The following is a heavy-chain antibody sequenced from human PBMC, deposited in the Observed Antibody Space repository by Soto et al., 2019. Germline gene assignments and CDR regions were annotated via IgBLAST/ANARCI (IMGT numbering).Heavy chain of an antibody. V-gene: IGHV3-23*01. CDR3: AKQVTAGTALYDY. CDR2: ISETGDIT. Sequence: PGKGLEWVSVISETGDITYYADYVKGRFTISRDNSKNTLYLQMNSLRAEDTAVYYCAKQVTAGTALYDYWGQRSLVTVPS. D-gene: IGHD6-13*01. J-gene: IGHJ4*02.